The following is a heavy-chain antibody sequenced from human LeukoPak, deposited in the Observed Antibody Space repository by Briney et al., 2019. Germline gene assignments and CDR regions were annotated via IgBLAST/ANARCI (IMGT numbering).Heavy chain of an antibody. Sequence: SETLSLTCTVSGGSISSYYWSWIRQPPGKGLEWIGYIYYSGSTNYNPSLKSRVTISVDTSKNQFSLKLSSVTAADTAVYYCARETKVLWFRELVNWFDPWGQGTLVTVSS. CDR1: GGSISSYY. D-gene: IGHD3-10*01. V-gene: IGHV4-59*01. CDR3: ARETKVLWFRELVNWFDP. J-gene: IGHJ5*02. CDR2: IYYSGST.